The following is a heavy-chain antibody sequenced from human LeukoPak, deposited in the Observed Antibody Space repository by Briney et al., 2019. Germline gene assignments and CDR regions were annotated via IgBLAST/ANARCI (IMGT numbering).Heavy chain of an antibody. CDR2: INHSGST. J-gene: IGHJ3*02. D-gene: IGHD3-9*01. Sequence: PSETLSLTCAVYGGSFSGYYWSWIRQPPGKGLEWIGEINHSGSTNHNPSLKSRVTISVDTSKNQFSLKLSSVTAADTAVYYCARLKRYFDWLPVRAFDIWGQGTMVTVSS. CDR1: GGSFSGYY. CDR3: ARLKRYFDWLPVRAFDI. V-gene: IGHV4-34*01.